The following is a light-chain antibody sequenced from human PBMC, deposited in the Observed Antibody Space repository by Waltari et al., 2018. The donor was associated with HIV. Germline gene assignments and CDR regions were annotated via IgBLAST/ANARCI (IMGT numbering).Light chain of an antibody. CDR3: GTWDSSLSAVV. J-gene: IGLJ2*01. CDR1: SSNIGNNY. CDR2: DKH. Sequence: QSVLTQPPSVSAAPGQKVTISCSGSSSNIGNNYASWYQQIPGTAPKLLIYDKHKRPSGIPDRSPGSASGTSATLGITGLQTGDEADYYCGTWDSSLSAVVFGGGTKLTVL. V-gene: IGLV1-51*01.